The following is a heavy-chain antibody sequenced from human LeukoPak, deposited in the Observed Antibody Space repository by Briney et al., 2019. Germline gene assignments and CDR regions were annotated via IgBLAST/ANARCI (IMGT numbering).Heavy chain of an antibody. CDR1: GFTVSSNY. CDR2: IHTGGST. D-gene: IGHD3-9*01. Sequence: SGGSLRLSCAASGFTVSSNYMSWVRQAPGKGLEWVSVIHTGGSTYYADSVKGRFTISRDNSKNTLYLQMNSLRAEDTAVYYCAKDAFVLRYFDWLLFRSPYFDYWGQGTLVTVSS. V-gene: IGHV3-53*01. CDR3: AKDAFVLRYFDWLLFRSPYFDY. J-gene: IGHJ4*02.